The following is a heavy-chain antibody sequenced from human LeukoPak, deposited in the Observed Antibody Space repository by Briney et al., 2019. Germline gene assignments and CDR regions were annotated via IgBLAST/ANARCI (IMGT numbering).Heavy chain of an antibody. Sequence: SETLSLTCTVSGDSIGSRSYYWAWIRQSPGKGLEWIGYIYYSENTNYNPSLKSRVTISIDTSKNQFSLRLSSVTAADTAVYYCARLSIRDWYRFDYWGQGTLVTVSS. J-gene: IGHJ4*02. CDR1: GDSIGSRSYY. D-gene: IGHD6-19*01. CDR3: ARLSIRDWYRFDY. CDR2: IYYSENT. V-gene: IGHV4-61*05.